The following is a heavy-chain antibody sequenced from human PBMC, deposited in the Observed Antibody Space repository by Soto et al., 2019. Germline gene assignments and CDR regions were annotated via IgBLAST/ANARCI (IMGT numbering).Heavy chain of an antibody. V-gene: IGHV3-30-3*01. CDR3: ARPKIPRTPDGFDL. J-gene: IGHJ3*01. Sequence: GGSLSLSCAASGFTFSDYAMHWVRQAPGKGLEWVAVISYDGSKRYYADSVQGRFTISRDNSRNTLYLQKNSLGPEDTSLYYCARPKIPRTPDGFDLWGPGTMVTVSS. D-gene: IGHD2-21*01. CDR1: GFTFSDYA. CDR2: ISYDGSKR.